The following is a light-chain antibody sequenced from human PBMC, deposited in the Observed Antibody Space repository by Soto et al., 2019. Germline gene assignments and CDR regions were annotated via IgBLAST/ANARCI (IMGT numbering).Light chain of an antibody. J-gene: IGLJ1*01. V-gene: IGLV2-14*01. CDR3: SSYTNINTRACV. CDR2: EVT. Sequence: QSALTQPASVSGSPGQSITISCTGTSGDIGSYNRVSWYQQHPGKAPKLIIYEVTDRPSGVSNRFSGSKSGNTASLTISGLKAEQEAEYSCSSYTNINTRACVFGTGTKVTVL. CDR1: SGDIGSYNR.